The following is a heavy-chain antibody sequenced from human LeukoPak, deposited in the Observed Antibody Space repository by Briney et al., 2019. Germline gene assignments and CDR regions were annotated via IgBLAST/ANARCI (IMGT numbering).Heavy chain of an antibody. CDR2: INTDGTT. D-gene: IGHD3-16*02. V-gene: IGHV3-53*01. CDR1: GITVGANF. Sequence: GGSLRLSCAASGITVGANFMTWVRQAPGKGLEWVSIINTDGTTDYADSVKGRFSITRDIDKNTLHLQMNSLRAEDTAVYYCAKDRRMITFGGVIGPSIFDYWGQGTLVTVSS. CDR3: AKDRRMITFGGVIGPSIFDY. J-gene: IGHJ4*02.